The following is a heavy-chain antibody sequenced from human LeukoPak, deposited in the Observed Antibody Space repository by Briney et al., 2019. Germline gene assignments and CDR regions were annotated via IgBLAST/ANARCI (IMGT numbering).Heavy chain of an antibody. CDR2: IISDGRSI. Sequence: GGSLRLSCATSDFTFSRHWMHWVRQAPGKGLVWVSRIISDGRSISYADSVKGRFTISRDNAKNTLYLQMNSLRVEDTAMYYCARGHVAGSDRHWDYWGQGALVAVSS. CDR3: ARGHVAGSDRHWDY. CDR1: DFTFSRHW. V-gene: IGHV3-74*01. D-gene: IGHD6-19*01. J-gene: IGHJ4*02.